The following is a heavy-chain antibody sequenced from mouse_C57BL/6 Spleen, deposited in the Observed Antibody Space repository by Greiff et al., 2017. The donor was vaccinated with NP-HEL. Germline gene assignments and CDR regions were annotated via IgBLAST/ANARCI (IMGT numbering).Heavy chain of an antibody. V-gene: IGHV5-9-1*02. CDR1: GFTFSSYA. J-gene: IGHJ2*01. Sequence: EVQVVESGEGLVKPGGSLKLSCAASGFTFSSYAMSWVRQTPEKRLEWVAYISSGGDYIYYADTVKGRFTISRDNARNTLYLQMSSLKSEDTAMYYCTRGSTMISFDYWGQGTTLTVSS. D-gene: IGHD2-4*01. CDR3: TRGSTMISFDY. CDR2: ISSGGDYI.